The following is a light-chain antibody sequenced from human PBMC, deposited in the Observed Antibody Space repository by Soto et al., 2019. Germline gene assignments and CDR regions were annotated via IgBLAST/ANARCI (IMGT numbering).Light chain of an antibody. V-gene: IGKV3-15*01. CDR3: QQYNNWPLT. CDR1: QSVSSN. J-gene: IGKJ4*01. CDR2: DAS. Sequence: EIVMTQSPATLSLSPGARATLSCRASQSVSSNLDWYQQKHGQAPRLLIYDASTRAAGIPARFSGSGSGTEFTLTISSLQSEDFAVYYCQQYNNWPLTFGGGTKVEIK.